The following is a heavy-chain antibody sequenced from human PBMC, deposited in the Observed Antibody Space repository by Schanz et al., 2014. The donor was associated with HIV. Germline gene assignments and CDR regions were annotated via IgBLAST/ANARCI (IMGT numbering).Heavy chain of an antibody. Sequence: QVQLVESGGGVVQPGRSLRLSCAGSGLTFSSYGMHWVRQAPGKGLEWVAVISYDGSNKYYADSVKGRFTISRDNSKNTLYLQMNSLRAEDTAIYYCARSPDWAGTDAFDIWGQGTMVTVSS. CDR3: ARSPDWAGTDAFDI. D-gene: IGHD6-19*01. V-gene: IGHV3-30*03. J-gene: IGHJ3*02. CDR2: ISYDGSNK. CDR1: GLTFSSYG.